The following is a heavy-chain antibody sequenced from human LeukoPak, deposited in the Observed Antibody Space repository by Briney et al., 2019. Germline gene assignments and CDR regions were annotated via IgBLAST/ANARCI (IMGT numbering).Heavy chain of an antibody. CDR2: VWYDDAVK. Sequence: SGGSLRLSCEASGFSFSSYWMIWVRQAPGKGLEWLAVVWYDDAVKNYADSVKGRFTISRDNSKNTLFLQMNNLSAEDTAVYYCARDNDYYDLHYWGQGTLVTVSS. CDR1: GFSFSSYW. D-gene: IGHD3-22*01. CDR3: ARDNDYYDLHY. V-gene: IGHV3-33*08. J-gene: IGHJ4*02.